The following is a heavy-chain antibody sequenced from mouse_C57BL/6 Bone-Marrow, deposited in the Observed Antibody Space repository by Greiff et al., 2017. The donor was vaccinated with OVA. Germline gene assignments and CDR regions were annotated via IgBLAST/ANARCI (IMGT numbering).Heavy chain of an antibody. CDR3: ARSLRGDY. V-gene: IGHV1-18*01. Sequence: EVKLEESGPELAKPGASVKIPCKASGYTFPDYNMDWVKQSHGKSLEWIGAINPNNGGTIYNQKFKGKAKLTVVKSSSTAYMELRSLTSEDTAVYYCARSLRGDYWGQGTSVTVSS. CDR1: GYTFPDYN. CDR2: INPNNGGT. J-gene: IGHJ4*01.